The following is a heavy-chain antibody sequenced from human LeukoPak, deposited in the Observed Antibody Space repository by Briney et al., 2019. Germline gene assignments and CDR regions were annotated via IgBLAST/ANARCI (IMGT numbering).Heavy chain of an antibody. D-gene: IGHD3-10*01. CDR1: GYSFTGHY. CDR2: INPKSGGT. J-gene: IGHJ3*02. V-gene: IGHV1-2*02. CDR3: ARNLWFGESSDAFDM. Sequence: GASVTVSCKASGYSFTGHYMHWVRQAPGQGLEWMGWINPKSGGTNYAQTFQGRVTMTRDTSISTAYMDMSSLRSDDTAVYYCARNLWFGESSDAFDMWGQGTMVTVSS.